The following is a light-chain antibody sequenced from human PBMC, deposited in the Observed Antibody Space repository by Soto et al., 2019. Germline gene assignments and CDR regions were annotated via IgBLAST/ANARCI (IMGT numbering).Light chain of an antibody. CDR1: SSDVGAYDY. J-gene: IGLJ1*01. CDR2: GVS. CDR3: SSYTTSTTSV. V-gene: IGLV2-14*01. Sequence: QSVLTQPASVSGSPGQSITISCTGASSDVGAYDYVTWYQQHPGKAPKLIIYGVSDRPSGVSNRFSGSKSGNTASLTISGLQAEDEADYYCSSYTTSTTSVFGTGTKVTVL.